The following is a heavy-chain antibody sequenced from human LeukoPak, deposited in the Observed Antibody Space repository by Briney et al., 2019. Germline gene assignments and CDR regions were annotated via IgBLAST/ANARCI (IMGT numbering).Heavy chain of an antibody. J-gene: IGHJ4*02. CDR3: ARVRANSGYGHFDF. D-gene: IGHD5-12*01. CDR1: GYSISSRYY. V-gene: IGHV4-38-2*01. CDR2: IYHSGST. Sequence: SETLSITCAVSGYSISSRYYWGWIRQPPGKGLEWIRSIYHSGSTYYNPSLKSRVTISIDTSKNQFSLKLTSVTAADTAVYYCARVRANSGYGHFDFWGQGALVTVSS.